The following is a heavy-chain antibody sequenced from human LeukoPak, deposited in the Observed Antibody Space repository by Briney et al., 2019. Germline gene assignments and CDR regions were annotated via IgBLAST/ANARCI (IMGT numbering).Heavy chain of an antibody. D-gene: IGHD6-19*01. CDR1: AYTFTSYG. J-gene: IGHJ5*01. CDR3: ARDPSGYTSGWFDY. CDR2: ISAYKGDT. Sequence: ASVKVSCKASAYTFTSYGLIWVRQAPGQGLEWMGWISAYKGDTKYAQNLQDRVTMTIDTSTGTAYMELRSLRSDDTAAYYCARDPSGYTSGWFDYWGQGTLVTVSS. V-gene: IGHV1-18*01.